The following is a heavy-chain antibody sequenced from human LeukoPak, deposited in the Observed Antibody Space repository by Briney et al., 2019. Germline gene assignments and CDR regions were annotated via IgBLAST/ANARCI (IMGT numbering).Heavy chain of an antibody. CDR3: ARDGWELPFDY. D-gene: IGHD1-26*01. CDR1: GYTFTSCA. J-gene: IGHJ4*02. CDR2: INAGNGNT. Sequence: ASVKVSCKASGYTFTSCAMHWVRQAPGQRLEWMGWINAGNGNTKYSQKFQGRVTITRDTSASTAYMELSSLRSEDTAVYYCARDGWELPFDYWGQGTLVTVSS. V-gene: IGHV1-3*01.